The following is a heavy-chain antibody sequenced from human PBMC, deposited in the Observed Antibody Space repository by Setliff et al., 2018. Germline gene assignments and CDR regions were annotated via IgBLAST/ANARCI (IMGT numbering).Heavy chain of an antibody. J-gene: IGHJ5*02. CDR1: GYTFTSYD. CDR3: ARARGGYSYDYRFDP. V-gene: IGHV1-8*03. CDR2: MNPNSGNT. D-gene: IGHD5-18*01. Sequence: GASVKVSCKASGYTFTSYDINWGRQATGQGLEWMGWMNPNSGNTGYAQKFQGRVTITRNTSISTAYMELSSLRSEDTAVYYCARARGGYSYDYRFDPWGQGTLVTVSS.